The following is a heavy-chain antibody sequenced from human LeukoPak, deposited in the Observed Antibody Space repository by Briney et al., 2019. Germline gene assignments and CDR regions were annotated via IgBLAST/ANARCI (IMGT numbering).Heavy chain of an antibody. CDR3: ARVDSSSWYETDDY. J-gene: IGHJ4*02. D-gene: IGHD6-13*01. V-gene: IGHV4-34*01. Sequence: PSETLSLTCAVYGGSFSGYYWSWIRQPPGKGLEWIGEINHSGSTNYYPSLKSRVTISVDTSKNQFSLKLSSVTAADTAVYYCARVDSSSWYETDDYWGQGTLVTVSS. CDR2: INHSGST. CDR1: GGSFSGYY.